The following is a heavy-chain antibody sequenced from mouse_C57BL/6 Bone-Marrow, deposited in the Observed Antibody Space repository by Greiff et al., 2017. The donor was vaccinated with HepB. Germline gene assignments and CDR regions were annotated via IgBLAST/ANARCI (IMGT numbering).Heavy chain of an antibody. D-gene: IGHD3-2*02. J-gene: IGHJ3*01. V-gene: IGHV1-59*01. CDR1: GYTFTSYW. CDR2: IDPSDSYT. CDR3: ARDSAGYRFAY. Sequence: QVQLQQPGAELVRPGTSVKLSCKASGYTFTSYWMHWVKQRPGQGLEWIGVIDPSDSYTNYNQKFKGKATLTVDKSSSTAYMQLSSLTSEDSAVYYCARDSAGYRFAYWGQGTLVTVSA.